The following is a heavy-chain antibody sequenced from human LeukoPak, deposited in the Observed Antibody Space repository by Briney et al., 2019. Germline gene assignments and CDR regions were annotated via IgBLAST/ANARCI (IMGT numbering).Heavy chain of an antibody. J-gene: IGHJ4*02. D-gene: IGHD3-10*01. V-gene: IGHV3-23*01. CDR1: GFTFSSYA. Sequence: PGGSLRLSCAASGFTFSSYAMSWVRQAPGKGLEWVSAISGSGGSTYYADSVEGRFTISRDNSKNTLYLQMNSLRAEDTAVYYCAKTPIAIGSSTPFDYWGQGTLVTVSS. CDR2: ISGSGGST. CDR3: AKTPIAIGSSTPFDY.